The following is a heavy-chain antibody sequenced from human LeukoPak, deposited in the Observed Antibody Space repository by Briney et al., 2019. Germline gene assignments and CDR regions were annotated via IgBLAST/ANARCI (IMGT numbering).Heavy chain of an antibody. CDR2: IWYDGSNK. D-gene: IGHD2-21*01. J-gene: IGHJ4*02. V-gene: IGHV3-33*01. CDR1: GFTFSSYG. CDR3: ARPGLAYCGADCYSTEGYYFDY. Sequence: GGSLRLSCAASGFTFSSYGMHWVRQAPGKGLEWVAVIWYDGSNKYYADSVKGRFTISRDNSKNTLYLQMNSLRAEDTAMYYCARPGLAYCGADCYSTEGYYFDYWSQGTLVTVSS.